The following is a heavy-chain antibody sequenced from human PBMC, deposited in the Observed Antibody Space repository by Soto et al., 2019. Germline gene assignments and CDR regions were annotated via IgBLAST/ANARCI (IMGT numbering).Heavy chain of an antibody. J-gene: IGHJ6*02. CDR1: GYTFTSYG. V-gene: IGHV1-18*04. D-gene: IGHD2-21*02. Sequence: ASVKVSCKASGYTFTSYGIAWVRLAPGQGLEWMGWISAQNSKTTYARKFQGRATLTTDTSTNTAYLELRSLRTDDTAIYYCARRGYFHSSGDCYSSSYYYYGMDVWGQGTTVTVSS. CDR2: ISAQNSKT. CDR3: ARRGYFHSSGDCYSSSYYYYGMDV.